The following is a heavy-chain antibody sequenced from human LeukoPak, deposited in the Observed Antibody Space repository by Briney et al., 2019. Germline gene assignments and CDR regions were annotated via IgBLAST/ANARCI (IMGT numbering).Heavy chain of an antibody. CDR2: IIPIFGTA. D-gene: IGHD3-10*01. CDR3: ARDRELATYYYGSGSYYKPSYGMDV. CDR1: GGTFSSYA. V-gene: IGHV1-69*01. Sequence: SVKVSCKASGGTFSSYAISWVRQAPGQGLEWMGGIIPIFGTANYAQKFQGRVTITADESTSTAYMELSSLRSEDTAVYYCARDRELATYYYGSGSYYKPSYGMDVWGQGTTVTVSS. J-gene: IGHJ6*02.